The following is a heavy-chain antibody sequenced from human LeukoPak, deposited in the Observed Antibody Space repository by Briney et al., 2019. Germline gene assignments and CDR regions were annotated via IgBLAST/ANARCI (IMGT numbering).Heavy chain of an antibody. CDR3: ASRTYNYDSSGDY. V-gene: IGHV3-74*01. D-gene: IGHD3-22*01. CDR2: INSDGSIT. Sequence: GGSLRLSCVASGFTFSNYWMHWVRQAPGKGLVWVSRINSDGSITTYADSVKGRFTISRDNAKNTLYLQMNSLRAEDTAVYYCASRTYNYDSSGDYWGQGTLATVSS. J-gene: IGHJ4*02. CDR1: GFTFSNYW.